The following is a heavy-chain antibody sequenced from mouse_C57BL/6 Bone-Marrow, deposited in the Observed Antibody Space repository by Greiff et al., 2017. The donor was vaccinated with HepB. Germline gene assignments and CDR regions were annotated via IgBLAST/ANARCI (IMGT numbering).Heavy chain of an antibody. V-gene: IGHV5-15*01. CDR2: ISNLAYSI. D-gene: IGHD4-1*01. CDR3: ARLLGRFAY. CDR1: GFTFSDYG. J-gene: IGHJ3*01. Sequence: DVQLQESGGGLVQPGGSLKLSCAASGFTFSDYGMAWVRQAPRKGPEWVAFISNLAYSIYYADTVTGRFTISRENAKNTLYLEMSSLRSEDTAMYYCARLLGRFAYWGQGTLVTVSA.